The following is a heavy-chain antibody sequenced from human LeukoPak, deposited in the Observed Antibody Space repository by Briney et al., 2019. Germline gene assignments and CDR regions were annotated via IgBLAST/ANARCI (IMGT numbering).Heavy chain of an antibody. Sequence: ASVKVSCKASGGTFSSYAISWVRQAPGQGLEWMGGIIPIFGTANYAQKFQGRVTITADKSTSTAYMELSSLRSEDAAVYYCARDRGYSNPQANYYYYYMDVWGKGTTVTVSS. CDR3: ARDRGYSNPQANYYYYYMDV. CDR2: IIPIFGTA. D-gene: IGHD4-11*01. V-gene: IGHV1-69*06. CDR1: GGTFSSYA. J-gene: IGHJ6*03.